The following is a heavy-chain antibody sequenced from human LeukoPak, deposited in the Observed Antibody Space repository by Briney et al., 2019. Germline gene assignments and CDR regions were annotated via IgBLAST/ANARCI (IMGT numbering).Heavy chain of an antibody. V-gene: IGHV3-64D*08. CDR2: IGANGGST. Sequence: GGSLRLSCSASGLIFSTYAMQWVRQAPGKGLEYVSGIGANGGSTYYADSVKGRFIISRDNPKNTLYLQMSSLRTDDTALYYCVSLTPHNDYWGQGTLVTVSS. J-gene: IGHJ4*02. CDR3: VSLTPHNDY. D-gene: IGHD3-9*01. CDR1: GLIFSTYA.